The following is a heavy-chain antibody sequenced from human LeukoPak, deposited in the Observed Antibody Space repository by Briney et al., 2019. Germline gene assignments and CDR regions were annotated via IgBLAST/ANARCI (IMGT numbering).Heavy chain of an antibody. CDR2: ISSTGNTR. D-gene: IGHD3-16*02. CDR3: ARGNDYVWGSYRSCAFDL. CDR1: GFTFSDFY. V-gene: IGHV3-11*04. Sequence: GGSLRLSCAASGFTFSDFYMSWIRQAPGEGLEWVSYISSTGNTRYYADSVKGRFTISRDNAKNSLYLQMNSLRAEDTAVYYCARGNDYVWGSYRSCAFDLWGQMSMVTVSS. J-gene: IGHJ3*01.